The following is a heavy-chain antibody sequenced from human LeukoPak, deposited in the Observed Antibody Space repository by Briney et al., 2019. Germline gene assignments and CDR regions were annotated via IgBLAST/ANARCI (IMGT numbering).Heavy chain of an antibody. J-gene: IGHJ6*03. CDR2: ISSSGSTI. V-gene: IGHV3-48*03. Sequence: GGSLRLSCAASGFTFSSYEMNWVRQAPGKGLEWVSYISSSGSTIYYADSVKGRFTISRDNAKNSLYLQMNSLRAEDTAVYYCAREEKAGGNYYYYYYMDVWGKGTTVTVSS. CDR1: GFTFSSYE. D-gene: IGHD3-16*01. CDR3: AREEKAGGNYYYYYYMDV.